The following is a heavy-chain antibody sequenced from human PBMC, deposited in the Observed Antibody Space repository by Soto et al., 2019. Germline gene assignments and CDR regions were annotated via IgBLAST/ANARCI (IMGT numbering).Heavy chain of an antibody. V-gene: IGHV4-39*01. D-gene: IGHD3-22*01. CDR3: ARQPYDSTGYYYGA. CDR2: MYSGGNT. CDR1: GVSFSSSTYY. Sequence: SETLSLTCTVSGVSFSSSTYYWGWIRQPPGKGLEWIGSMYSGGNTYYNPSLKSRVTVSVDTSKNHFSLKLTSVTAADTAMYYCARQPYDSTGYYYGAWGQGTLVPVSS. J-gene: IGHJ5*02.